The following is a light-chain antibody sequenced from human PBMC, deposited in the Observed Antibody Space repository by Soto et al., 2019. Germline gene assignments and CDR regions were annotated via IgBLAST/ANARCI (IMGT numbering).Light chain of an antibody. CDR2: ATN. V-gene: IGLV1-44*01. J-gene: IGLJ2*01. CDR1: RSNVGRNA. CDR3: SAWDDTLNGPL. Sequence: QLVLTQPPSASGTPGQTVTISCSGSRSNVGRNAVSWYQQVPGMAPKLLVFATNKRPSGVPDRFAGSASGASASLAISGLQSEYEADYYCSAWDDTLNGPLFGGGTKLAVL.